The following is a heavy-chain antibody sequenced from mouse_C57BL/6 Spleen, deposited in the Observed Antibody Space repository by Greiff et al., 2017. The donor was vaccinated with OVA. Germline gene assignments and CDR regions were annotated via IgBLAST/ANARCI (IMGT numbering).Heavy chain of an antibody. CDR3: TRGGYGNSWFAY. CDR1: GYTFTDYE. D-gene: IGHD2-10*02. CDR2: IDPETGGT. J-gene: IGHJ3*01. V-gene: IGHV1-15*01. Sequence: VKVVESGAELVRPGASVTLSCKASGYTFTDYEMHWVKQTPVHGLEWIGAIDPETGGTAYNQKFKGKAILTADKSSSTAYMELRSLTSEDSAVYYCTRGGYGNSWFAYWGQGTLVTVSA.